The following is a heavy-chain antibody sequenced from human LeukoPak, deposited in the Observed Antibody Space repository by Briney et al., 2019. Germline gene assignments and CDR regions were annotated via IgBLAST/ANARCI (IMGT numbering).Heavy chain of an antibody. CDR3: ARGGMDYYYYYGMDV. CDR2: INPSGGST. Sequence: GASVKVSCKASGYTFTSYYMHWVRQAPGQGLEWMGIINPSGGSTSYAQRCQGRVTMTRDTSTSTVYMELSSLRSEDTAVYYCARGGMDYYYYYGMDVWGQGTTVTVSS. D-gene: IGHD6-13*01. J-gene: IGHJ6*02. CDR1: GYTFTSYY. V-gene: IGHV1-46*01.